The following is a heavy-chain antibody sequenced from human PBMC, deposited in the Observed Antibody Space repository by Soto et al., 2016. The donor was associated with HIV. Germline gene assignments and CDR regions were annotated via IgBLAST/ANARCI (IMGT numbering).Heavy chain of an antibody. CDR1: GFTFDDYG. CDR3: ARVVLRGYQLLLGPLDY. Sequence: EVQLVESGGGVVRPGGSLRLSCAASGFTFDDYGMSWVRQAPGKGLEWVSGINWNGGSTGYADSVKGRFTISRDNAKNSLYLQMNSLRAEDTALYYCARVVLRGYQLLLGPLDYWGQGTLVTVSS. J-gene: IGHJ4*02. V-gene: IGHV3-20*04. D-gene: IGHD2-2*01. CDR2: INWNGGST.